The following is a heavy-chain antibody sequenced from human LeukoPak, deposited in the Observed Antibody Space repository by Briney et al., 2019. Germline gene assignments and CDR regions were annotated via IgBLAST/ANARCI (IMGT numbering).Heavy chain of an antibody. CDR3: ARGTPKWYFDL. J-gene: IGHJ2*01. V-gene: IGHV1-2*02. Sequence: ASVKVSCKASGYTFTGYYMHWVRQAPGQGLEWMGWINPNSGGTNCAQKFQGRVTMTRDTSINTAYMELSSLRSEDTAVYYCARGTPKWYFDLWGRGTLVTVSS. CDR1: GYTFTGYY. CDR2: INPNSGGT.